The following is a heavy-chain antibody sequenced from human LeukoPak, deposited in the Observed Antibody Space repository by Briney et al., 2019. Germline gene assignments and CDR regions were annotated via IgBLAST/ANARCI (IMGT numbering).Heavy chain of an antibody. V-gene: IGHV1-2*06. CDR3: ASTQGDYDGYFDY. D-gene: IGHD4-23*01. J-gene: IGHJ4*02. CDR2: INPNSGGT. Sequence: ASVKVSCKASGYTFTGYYMHWVRQAPGQGLEWMGRINPNSGGTNYAQKFQGRVTMTRDTSISTAYMELSRLRSDDTAVYYCASTQGDYDGYFDYWGQGTLVTVSS. CDR1: GYTFTGYY.